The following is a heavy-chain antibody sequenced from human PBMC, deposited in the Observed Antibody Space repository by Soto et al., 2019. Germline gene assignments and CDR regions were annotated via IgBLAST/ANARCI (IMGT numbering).Heavy chain of an antibody. V-gene: IGHV1-69*02. D-gene: IGHD4-17*01. CDR3: ARGLRSVVDY. CDR2: IIPILGIA. CDR1: GGTFSSYT. Sequence: QVQLVQSVAEVKKPGSSVKVSCKASGGTFSSYTISWVRQAPGQGLEWMGRIIPILGIANYAQKFQGRVTITADKSTSTAYMQLSSLRSEDTAVYYCARGLRSVVDYWGQGTLGTVSS. J-gene: IGHJ4*02.